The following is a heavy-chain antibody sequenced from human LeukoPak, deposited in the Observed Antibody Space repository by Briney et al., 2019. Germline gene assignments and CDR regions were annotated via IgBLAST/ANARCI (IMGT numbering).Heavy chain of an antibody. V-gene: IGHV4-4*07. CDR1: GGSISNFY. D-gene: IGHD6-6*01. CDR2: IYSSGNT. J-gene: IGHJ4*02. CDR3: ARSSGDY. Sequence: SETLSLTCSVSGGSISNFYWSWIRKPAGKGLEWIGRIYSSGNTVYNPSLKSRVTMSLDAPKNQLSLKLRSVTAADTAVYYCARSSGDYWGQGTLVTVSS.